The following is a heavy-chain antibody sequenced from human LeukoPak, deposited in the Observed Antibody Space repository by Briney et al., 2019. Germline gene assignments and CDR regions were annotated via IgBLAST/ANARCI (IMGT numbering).Heavy chain of an antibody. J-gene: IGHJ6*02. CDR3: AKDRGSRIYYYYYGMDV. V-gene: IGHV3-30*02. CDR2: IRYDGSNK. CDR1: GFTFSSYG. Sequence: GGSLRLSCAASGFTFSSYGMHWVRQAPGKGLEWVAFIRYDGSNKYYADSVKGRFTISRDNSKNTLYLQMNSLRAEDTAVYYCAKDRGSRIYYYYYGMDVWGQGTTVTVSS. D-gene: IGHD2-2*01.